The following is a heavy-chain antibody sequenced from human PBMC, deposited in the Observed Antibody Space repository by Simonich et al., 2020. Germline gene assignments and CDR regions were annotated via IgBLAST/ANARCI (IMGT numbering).Heavy chain of an antibody. J-gene: IGHJ1*01. CDR2: INPNRGGT. Sequence: QVQLVQSGAEVKKPGASVKVSCKASGYTFTGYYMHWVRQAPGQGLEWMGWINPNRGGTNYAQKFQGRVTMTRDTSISTAYMELRRLRSDDTAVYYCARSHIAAAGTGYFQHWGQGTLVTVSS. CDR1: GYTFTGYY. V-gene: IGHV1-2*02. CDR3: ARSHIAAAGTGYFQH. D-gene: IGHD6-13*01.